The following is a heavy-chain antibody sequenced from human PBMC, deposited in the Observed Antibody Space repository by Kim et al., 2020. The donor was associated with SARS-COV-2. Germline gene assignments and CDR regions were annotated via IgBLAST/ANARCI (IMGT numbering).Heavy chain of an antibody. D-gene: IGHD1-26*01. V-gene: IGHV4-34*01. J-gene: IGHJ4*02. Sequence: THYNPSLKSRVTISVDTSKNQFSLKLSSVTAADTAVYYCAGLSGSYYVDYWGQGTLVTVSS. CDR2: T. CDR3: AGLSGSYYVDY.